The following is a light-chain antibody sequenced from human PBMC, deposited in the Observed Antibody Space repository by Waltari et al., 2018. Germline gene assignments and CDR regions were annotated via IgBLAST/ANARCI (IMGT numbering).Light chain of an antibody. V-gene: IGKV4-1*01. CDR2: WAS. Sequence: DIVMTQSPDSLAVSLGERATFNCTSSQSVLYSSNNKNYLAWYQQKPGQPPKLLIYWASIRESGVPDRFSGSGSGTDFTLTINSLQAEDVAVYYCQQYYNTPSTFDPGTKVDIK. J-gene: IGKJ3*01. CDR1: QSVLYSSNNKNY. CDR3: QQYYNTPST.